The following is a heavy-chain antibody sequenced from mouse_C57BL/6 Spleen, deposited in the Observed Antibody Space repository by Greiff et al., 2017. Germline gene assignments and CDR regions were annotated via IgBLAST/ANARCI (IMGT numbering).Heavy chain of an antibody. V-gene: IGHV2-2*01. D-gene: IGHD1-1*01. CDR3: ARKWGHYYGSSYYFDY. J-gene: IGHJ2*01. CDR2: IWSGGST. CDR1: GFSLTSYG. Sequence: VQLQQSGPGLVQPSQSLSITCTVSGFSLTSYGVHWVRQSPGKGLEWLGVIWSGGSTDYNAAFISRLSISKDNSKSQVFFKMNSLQADDTAIYYCARKWGHYYGSSYYFDYWGQGTTLTVSS.